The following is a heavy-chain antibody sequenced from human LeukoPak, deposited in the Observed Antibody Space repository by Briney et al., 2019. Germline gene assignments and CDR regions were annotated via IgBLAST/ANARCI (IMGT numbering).Heavy chain of an antibody. CDR1: GGTFSSYA. D-gene: IGHD5/OR15-5a*01. CDR3: ARRGYGVVPTHYYYGMDV. J-gene: IGHJ6*02. CDR2: IIPILGIA. V-gene: IGHV1-69*04. Sequence: GASVKVSCKASGGTFSSYAISWVRQAPGQGLEWMGKIIPILGIANYAQKFQGRVTITADKSTSTAYMELSSLRSEDTAVYYCARRGYGVVPTHYYYGMDVWGQGTTVTVSS.